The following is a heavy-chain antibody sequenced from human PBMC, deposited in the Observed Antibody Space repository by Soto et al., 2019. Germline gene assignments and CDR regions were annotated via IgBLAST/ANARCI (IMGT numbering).Heavy chain of an antibody. CDR2: IYDSGST. J-gene: IGHJ6*02. D-gene: IGHD2-15*01. CDR3: AREVAGYGMDV. CDR1: GGSISSGGYY. Sequence: QVQLQESVPGLVKPSQTLSLTCTVSGGSISSGGYYWSWIRQHPGKGLEWIGYIYDSGSTYYNPSLKSRVTVAVDTSKNRFSLKLSSVTAADTAVYCCAREVAGYGMDVWGQGTTVTVSS. V-gene: IGHV4-31*03.